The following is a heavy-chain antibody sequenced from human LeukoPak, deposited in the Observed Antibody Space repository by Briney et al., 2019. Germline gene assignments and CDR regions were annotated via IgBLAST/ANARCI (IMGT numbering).Heavy chain of an antibody. V-gene: IGHV4-59*08. CDR2: IYYSGST. D-gene: IGHD6-13*01. CDR1: GGSISSYY. Sequence: SETLSLTCTVSGGSISSYYWSWIRQPPGKGLEWIGYIYYSGSTNYNPSLKSRVTISVDTSKNQFSLKLSSVTAADTAVYYCARVLGGAIAAADAFGYWGQGTLVTVSS. J-gene: IGHJ4*02. CDR3: ARVLGGAIAAADAFGY.